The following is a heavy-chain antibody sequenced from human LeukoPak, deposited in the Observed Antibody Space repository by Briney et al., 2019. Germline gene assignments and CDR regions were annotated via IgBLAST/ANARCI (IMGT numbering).Heavy chain of an antibody. J-gene: IGHJ4*02. V-gene: IGHV3-9*01. CDR2: ISWNSGSI. Sequence: PGRSLRLSCAASGFTFDDYAMHWVRQAPGKGLEWVSGISWNSGSIVYADSVKGRFTISRDNAKNSLYLQMNSLRAEDTALYYCAKDRRAYYYDSSGLLDYWGQGTLVTVSS. D-gene: IGHD3-22*01. CDR1: GFTFDDYA. CDR3: AKDRRAYYYDSSGLLDY.